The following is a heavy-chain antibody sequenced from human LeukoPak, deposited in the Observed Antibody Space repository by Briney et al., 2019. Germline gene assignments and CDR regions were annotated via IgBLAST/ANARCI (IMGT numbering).Heavy chain of an antibody. V-gene: IGHV3-66*01. CDR2: MYSVGTT. Sequence: GGSLRLSCEASGFIVSANFMNWVRQAPGKGLEWVSVMYSVGTTYYADSVKGRFTVSRDPSKNALYLQMDSLRVEDTAVYYCARDLSAYSYGFGGDCWGQGTRVIVSS. CDR1: GFIVSANF. D-gene: IGHD1-26*01. CDR3: ARDLSAYSYGFGGDC. J-gene: IGHJ4*02.